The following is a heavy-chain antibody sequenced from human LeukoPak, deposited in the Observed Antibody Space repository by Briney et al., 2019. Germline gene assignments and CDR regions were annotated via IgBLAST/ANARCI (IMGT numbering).Heavy chain of an antibody. D-gene: IGHD1-26*01. Sequence: GGSLRLSYAASAFTFSSYAMHWVRHAPGKGLEWVAVISYDGSNKYYADSVKGRFTISRDNSKNTLYLQMNSLRAEDAAVYYCAKARSYPYYFDYGGQGTLVTVSS. J-gene: IGHJ4*02. CDR1: AFTFSSYA. CDR3: AKARSYPYYFDY. CDR2: ISYDGSNK. V-gene: IGHV3-30*04.